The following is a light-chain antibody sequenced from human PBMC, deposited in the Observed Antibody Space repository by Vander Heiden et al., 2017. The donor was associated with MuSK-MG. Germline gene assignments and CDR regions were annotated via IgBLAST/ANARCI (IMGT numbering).Light chain of an antibody. J-gene: IGLJ2*01. V-gene: IGLV1-44*01. CDR1: SSNIGSNT. CDR2: SNN. CDR3: AAWDDSLNAV. Sequence: QSVLTQPPSASGPPGQRVTISCSGSSSNIGSNTVNWYQQLPGTAPKLLIYSNNQRPSGVPDRFSGSKSGTSASLAISGLQSEDEADYYCAAWDDSLNAVFGGGTKLTVL.